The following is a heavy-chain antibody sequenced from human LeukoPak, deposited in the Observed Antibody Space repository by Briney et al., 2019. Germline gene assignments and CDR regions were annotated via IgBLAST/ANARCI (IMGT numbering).Heavy chain of an antibody. J-gene: IGHJ4*02. CDR2: IYYSGST. CDR3: ARVLVYDSSGLAFDY. Sequence: PSQTLSLTCTVSGCSISSVDYYWSWIRQPPGKVLEWIGYIYYSGSTYYNPSLKSRVTISVDTSKNQFSLKLSSVTAADTAVYYCARVLVYDSSGLAFDYWGQGTLVTVSS. V-gene: IGHV4-30-4*08. CDR1: GCSISSVDYY. D-gene: IGHD3-22*01.